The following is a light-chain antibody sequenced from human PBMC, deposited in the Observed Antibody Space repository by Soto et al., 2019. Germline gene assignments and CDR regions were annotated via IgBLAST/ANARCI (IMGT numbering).Light chain of an antibody. CDR1: QTVSNNY. Sequence: DIVLTQSPGTLSLSPGERATLSCRASQTVSNNYLAWYQQRPGQAPRLLIYGASSRATGIPDRFIVSGSGTDFSLTIDRLEPEDLAMYHCQQYSLSPWTFGQGTKVQIK. V-gene: IGKV3-20*01. CDR2: GAS. J-gene: IGKJ1*01. CDR3: QQYSLSPWT.